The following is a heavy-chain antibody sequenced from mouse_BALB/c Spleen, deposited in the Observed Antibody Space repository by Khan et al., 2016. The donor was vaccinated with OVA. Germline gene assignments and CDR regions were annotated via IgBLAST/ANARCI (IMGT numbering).Heavy chain of an antibody. V-gene: IGHV1-7*01. D-gene: IGHD1-1*01. CDR3: ARRGLRWDFDY. Sequence: QMQLEESGAELAKPGASVKTSCKASGYTFINYWILWVKQRPGQGLEWIGYINPSTGYTEYNQNFKDKATLTADKSSSTAYMQLSSLTSEDSAVYYCARRGLRWDFDYWGQGTTLTVSS. CDR2: INPSTGYT. CDR1: GYTFINYW. J-gene: IGHJ2*01.